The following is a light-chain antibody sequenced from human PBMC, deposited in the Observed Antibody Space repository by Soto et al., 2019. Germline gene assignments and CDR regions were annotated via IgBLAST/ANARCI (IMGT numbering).Light chain of an antibody. Sequence: DIQMTQSPSSLSASVGDRVTITCRASQSISSYLNWYQQKPGKAPKLLICAASSLQSGVPSRFSGSGSGTDFTLTISSLQPEDFATYYCQQSYRTYPATFGQGTKVEIK. CDR3: QQSYRTYPAT. J-gene: IGKJ1*01. CDR2: AAS. V-gene: IGKV1-39*01. CDR1: QSISSY.